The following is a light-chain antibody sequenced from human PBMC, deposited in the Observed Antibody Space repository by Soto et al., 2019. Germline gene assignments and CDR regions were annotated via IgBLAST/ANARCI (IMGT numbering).Light chain of an antibody. Sequence: QSVLTQPASVSGSPGQSITISCTGTSSDVGGYNYVSWYQQHPGKAPKVMIYDVSNRPSGVSNRFSGSKSGNTASLTISGLQAEDEADYLCTSYSSSSTLVFGGGTKVTVL. CDR3: TSYSSSSTLV. J-gene: IGLJ3*02. CDR2: DVS. CDR1: SSDVGGYNY. V-gene: IGLV2-14*01.